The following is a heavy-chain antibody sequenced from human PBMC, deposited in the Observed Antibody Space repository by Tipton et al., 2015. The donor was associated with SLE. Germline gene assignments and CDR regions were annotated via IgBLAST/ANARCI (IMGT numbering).Heavy chain of an antibody. D-gene: IGHD1-26*01. Sequence: TLSLTCAVSGGSLSSISWWTWVRQPPGKGLEWIGEIYNSGHIDYSPSLASRVTMSVDKSSNEFSLKMTSVTAADTAVYFCARRSLVGDGGLDSWGQGILVTVSP. CDR2: IYNSGHI. CDR1: GGSLSSISW. J-gene: IGHJ4*02. V-gene: IGHV4-4*01. CDR3: ARRSLVGDGGLDS.